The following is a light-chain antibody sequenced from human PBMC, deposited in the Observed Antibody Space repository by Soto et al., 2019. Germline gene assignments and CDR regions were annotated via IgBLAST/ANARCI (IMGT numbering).Light chain of an antibody. Sequence: EIVLTQSPGTLSLSPGERATLSCRASQSVGNNYLAWYQQKVGQAPRLLIFAASKRATGIPDRFSGSGSGSDFTLTISRLEPEDFAVYYCQQYGTSPWTSGQGTKVEIK. CDR1: QSVGNNY. CDR3: QQYGTSPWT. CDR2: AAS. V-gene: IGKV3-20*01. J-gene: IGKJ1*01.